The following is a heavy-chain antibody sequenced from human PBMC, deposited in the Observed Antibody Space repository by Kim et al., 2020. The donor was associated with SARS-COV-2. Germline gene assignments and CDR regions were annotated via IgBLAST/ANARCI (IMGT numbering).Heavy chain of an antibody. Sequence: ASVKVSCKASGYTFTAYYMHWVRQAPGQGLEWMGWINPKSGTTGYAQRFQGRVAMTRDTAMSTAYMELSRLTADDTAVYYCARAGLLPDYGGRSTSSWFDPWGQGIPVTVSS. CDR3: ARAGLLPDYGGRSTSSWFDP. D-gene: IGHD3-10*01. CDR2: INPKSGTT. V-gene: IGHV1-2*02. CDR1: GYTFTAYY. J-gene: IGHJ5*02.